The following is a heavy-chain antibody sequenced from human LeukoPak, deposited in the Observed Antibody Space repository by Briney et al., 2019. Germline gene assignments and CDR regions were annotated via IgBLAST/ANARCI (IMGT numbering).Heavy chain of an antibody. J-gene: IGHJ3*02. D-gene: IGHD1-26*01. CDR1: GYTFTSYY. CDR3: AIPGWELLDDI. V-gene: IGHV1-46*01. CDR2: INPSGGST. Sequence: GASVKVSCKASGYTFTSYYMHWVRQAPGQGLEWMGIINPSGGSTSYAQKFQGRVTMTRDTFTSTVYMELSSLRSEDTAVYYCAIPGWELLDDIWAKGQWSPSPQ.